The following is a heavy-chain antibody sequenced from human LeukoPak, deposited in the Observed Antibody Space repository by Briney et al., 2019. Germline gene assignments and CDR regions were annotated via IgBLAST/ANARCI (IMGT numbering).Heavy chain of an antibody. D-gene: IGHD6-13*01. Sequence: ASVKVSCKASGYTFTSYGISWVRQAPGQGLEWIGWISAYNGNTNYAQKLQGRVTMTTDTSTSTAYMELRSLRSDDTAVYYCARDRRSSSWYALVDYWGQGTLVTVSS. J-gene: IGHJ4*02. CDR3: ARDRRSSSWYALVDY. CDR1: GYTFTSYG. CDR2: ISAYNGNT. V-gene: IGHV1-18*01.